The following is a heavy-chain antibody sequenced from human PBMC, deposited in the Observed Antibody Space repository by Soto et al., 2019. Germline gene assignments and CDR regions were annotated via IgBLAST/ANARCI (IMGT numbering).Heavy chain of an antibody. CDR1: GGSISSSGHY. Sequence: QVQLQESGPGLAKPSQTLSLTCTVSGGSISSSGHYWSWIRQHPGKGLEWIGYIFYTGNTYYNPSLKSRLIISVDTSKNQFSLKLSSVTAADTAVYYCARLRDGYNHVNFDYWGQGTLVTVSS. J-gene: IGHJ4*02. D-gene: IGHD5-12*01. CDR3: ARLRDGYNHVNFDY. V-gene: IGHV4-31*03. CDR2: IFYTGNT.